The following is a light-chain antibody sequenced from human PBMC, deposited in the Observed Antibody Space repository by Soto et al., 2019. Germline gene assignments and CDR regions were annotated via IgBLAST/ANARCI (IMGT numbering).Light chain of an antibody. CDR2: GAS. Sequence: EIVLTQSPGTLSLSPGERATLSCRASQSVSSSYLAWYQQKPGQAPRLLIYGASSRATGIPDRFSVSGSGTDFNVTIIRLEPEDFAVYYCQQYGSSLLVTFGPGTKVDIK. V-gene: IGKV3-20*01. J-gene: IGKJ3*01. CDR1: QSVSSSY. CDR3: QQYGSSLLVT.